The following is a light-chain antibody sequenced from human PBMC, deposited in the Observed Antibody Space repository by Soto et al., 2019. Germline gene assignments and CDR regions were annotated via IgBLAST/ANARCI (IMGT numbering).Light chain of an antibody. V-gene: IGLV2-14*01. CDR1: SSDVGGYNY. J-gene: IGLJ3*02. Sequence: QSVLTQPASVSGYPGQSITISCTGTSSDVGGYNYVSWYQQHPGKAPKLMIYEVSNRPSGVSNRFSGSKSGNTASLTISGLQTEDEADDYCSSYTSSSTRVFGGGTKLTVL. CDR3: SSYTSSSTRV. CDR2: EVS.